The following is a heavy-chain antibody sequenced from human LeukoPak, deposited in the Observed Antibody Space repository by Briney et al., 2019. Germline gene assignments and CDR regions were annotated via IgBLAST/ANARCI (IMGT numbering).Heavy chain of an antibody. CDR2: IYTSGST. V-gene: IGHV4-4*07. CDR1: GGSISSYY. CDR3: ARVKITMVRGVIMPLYYFDY. Sequence: PSETLSLTCTVSGGSISSYYWSWIRQPAGKGLEWIGRIYTSGSTNYNPSLKSRVTMSVDTSKNQFSLKLSSVTAADTAVYYCARVKITMVRGVIMPLYYFDYWGQGTLVTVSS. D-gene: IGHD3-10*01. J-gene: IGHJ4*02.